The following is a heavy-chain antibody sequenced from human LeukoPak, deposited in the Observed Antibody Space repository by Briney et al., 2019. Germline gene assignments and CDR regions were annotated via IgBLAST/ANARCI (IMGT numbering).Heavy chain of an antibody. CDR3: AKDLRVQAGTNPLYFDY. Sequence: PGGSLRLSCAASGFTFSSYAMSWVRQAPGKGLEWVSAISGSGGSTYYADSVKGRFTISRDNSKNTLYLQMNSLRAEDTAVYYCAKDLRVQAGTNPLYFDYWGQGTLVTVSS. D-gene: IGHD6-19*01. CDR1: GFTFSSYA. CDR2: ISGSGGST. V-gene: IGHV3-23*01. J-gene: IGHJ4*02.